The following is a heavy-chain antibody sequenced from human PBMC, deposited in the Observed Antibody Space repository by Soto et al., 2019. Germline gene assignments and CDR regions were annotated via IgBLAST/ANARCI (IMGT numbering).Heavy chain of an antibody. V-gene: IGHV1-69*05. J-gene: IGHJ4*02. D-gene: IGHD3-16*01. CDR1: GGTFSSYA. CDR2: IIPIFGTA. CDR3: ARVFAYSRDH. Sequence: ASVKVSCKASGGTFSSYAISWVRQAPGQELEWMGGIIPIFGTANYAQKFQGRVTMTRDTSTSTVYMELSSLRSEDTAVYYCARVFAYSRDHWGQGTLVTVSS.